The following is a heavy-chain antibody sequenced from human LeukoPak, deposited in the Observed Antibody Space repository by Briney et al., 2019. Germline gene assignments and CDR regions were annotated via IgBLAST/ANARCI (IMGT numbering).Heavy chain of an antibody. CDR2: IYYSGST. D-gene: IGHD1-26*01. V-gene: IGHV4-59*08. CDR3: AVSQAFSGSSAEYFQH. Sequence: SETLSLTCTVSGGSISSYYWSWIRQPPGKGLEWIGYIYYSGSTNYNPSLKSRVTISVDTSKNQFSLKLSSVTAADTAVYYCAVSQAFSGSSAEYFQHWGQGTLVTVSS. CDR1: GGSISSYY. J-gene: IGHJ1*01.